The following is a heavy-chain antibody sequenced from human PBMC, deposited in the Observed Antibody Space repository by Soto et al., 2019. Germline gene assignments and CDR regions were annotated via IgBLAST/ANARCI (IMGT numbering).Heavy chain of an antibody. CDR1: GGSISSDYSY. V-gene: IGHV4-30-4*01. J-gene: IGHJ4*02. CDR3: ARERTSSLTSGHYLFDS. CDR2: ISYSGST. D-gene: IGHD3-10*01. Sequence: SEALSITCTGSGGSISSDYSYWTWIRQSPGRALEWIGYISYSGSTDYNPSLKSRVTISVDTSKNKISLKVTSVTAADTAVYYCARERTSSLTSGHYLFDSWGPGTRVT.